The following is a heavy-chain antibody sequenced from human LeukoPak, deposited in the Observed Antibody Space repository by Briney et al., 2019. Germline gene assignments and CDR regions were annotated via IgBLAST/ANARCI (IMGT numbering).Heavy chain of an antibody. D-gene: IGHD5-24*01. V-gene: IGHV3-33*01. CDR1: GFTFSSYG. CDR2: IWYDGSNK. Sequence: GRSLRLSCAASGFTFSSYGMHWVRQAPGKGLEWVAVIWYDGSNKYYADSVKGRFSISRDNPKNSLYLQMNSLRAEDTAVYYCARGSRDGWFDPWGQGTLVTVSS. J-gene: IGHJ5*02. CDR3: ARGSRDGWFDP.